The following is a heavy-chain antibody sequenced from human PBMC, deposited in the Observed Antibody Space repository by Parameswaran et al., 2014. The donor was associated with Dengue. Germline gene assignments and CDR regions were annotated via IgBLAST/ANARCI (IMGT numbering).Heavy chain of an antibody. CDR3: ARVEAHLLLWFGELFGYFDY. J-gene: IGHJ4*02. CDR2: TYYRSKWYN. V-gene: IGHV6-1*01. Sequence: WIRQSPSRGLEWLGRTYYRSKWYNDYAVSVKSRITINPDTSKNQFSLQLNSVTPEDTAVYYCARVEAHLLLWFGELFGYFDYWGQGTLVTVSS. D-gene: IGHD3-10*01.